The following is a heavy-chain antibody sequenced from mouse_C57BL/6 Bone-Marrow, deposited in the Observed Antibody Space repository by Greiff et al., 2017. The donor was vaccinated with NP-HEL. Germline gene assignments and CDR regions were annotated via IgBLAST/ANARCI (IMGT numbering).Heavy chain of an antibody. Sequence: EVMLVESGEGLVKPGGSLKLSCAASGFTFSSYAMSWVRQTPEKRLEWVAYISSGGDYIYYADTVKGRFTISRDNARNTLYLQMSSLKSEDTAMYYCTRDRGDGSYWYFDVWGTGTTVTVSS. J-gene: IGHJ1*03. CDR3: TRDRGDGSYWYFDV. CDR2: ISSGGDYI. CDR1: GFTFSSYA. D-gene: IGHD1-1*01. V-gene: IGHV5-9-1*02.